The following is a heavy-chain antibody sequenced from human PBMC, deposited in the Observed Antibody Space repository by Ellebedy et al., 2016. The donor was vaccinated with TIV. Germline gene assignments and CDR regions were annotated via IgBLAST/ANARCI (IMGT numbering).Heavy chain of an antibody. J-gene: IGHJ4*02. V-gene: IGHV1-8*01. CDR2: MNPNSGNT. CDR3: ARLLWFGELFAFDY. Sequence: ASVKVSCXASGYTFTSYDINWVRQATGQGLEWMGWMNPNSGNTGYAQKFQGRVTMTRNTSISTAYMELSSLRSEDTAVYYCARLLWFGELFAFDYWGQGTLVTVSS. CDR1: GYTFTSYD. D-gene: IGHD3-10*01.